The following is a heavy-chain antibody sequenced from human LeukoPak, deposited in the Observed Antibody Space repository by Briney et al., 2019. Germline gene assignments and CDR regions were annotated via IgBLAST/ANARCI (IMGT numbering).Heavy chain of an antibody. CDR2: INHSGST. V-gene: IGHV4-34*01. Sequence: TSETLSLTCAVYGGSFSGYYWSWIRQPPGKGLEWIGEINHSGSTNYNPSLKSRVTISVDTSKNQFSLKLSPVTAADTAVYYCARPHPTYDYVWGSYRLGDAFDIWGQGTMVTVSS. CDR3: ARPHPTYDYVWGSYRLGDAFDI. CDR1: GGSFSGYY. D-gene: IGHD3-16*02. J-gene: IGHJ3*02.